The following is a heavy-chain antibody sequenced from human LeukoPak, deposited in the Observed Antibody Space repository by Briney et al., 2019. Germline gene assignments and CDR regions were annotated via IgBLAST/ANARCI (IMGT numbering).Heavy chain of an antibody. V-gene: IGHV4-39*07. J-gene: IGHJ4*02. CDR1: GGSVIRSSDL. Sequence: SETLSLTCTVSGGSVIRSSDLWVWIRQPPGKGLEWIGSIYYSGSTYYNPSLKSRVTISVDTSKNQFSLKLSSVTAADTAVYYCAREGYYYDSSAYWGQGTLVTVSS. CDR2: IYYSGST. D-gene: IGHD3-22*01. CDR3: AREGYYYDSSAY.